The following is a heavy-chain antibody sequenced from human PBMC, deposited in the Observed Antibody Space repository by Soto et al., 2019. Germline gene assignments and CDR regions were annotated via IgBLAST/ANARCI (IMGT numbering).Heavy chain of an antibody. CDR1: GFTFSSYG. V-gene: IGHV3-33*01. J-gene: IGHJ4*02. D-gene: IGHD3-10*01. CDR3: ARDGYYYXXGSYYFDY. CDR2: IWYDGSNK. Sequence: QVQLVESGGGVVQPGRSLRLSCAASGFTFSSYGMHWVRQAPGKGLEWVAVIWYDGSNKYYADSVKGRFTISRDNSKNTLYLQMNSLRAEDTAVYYCARDGYYYXXGSYYFDYWGQGTLVTVSS.